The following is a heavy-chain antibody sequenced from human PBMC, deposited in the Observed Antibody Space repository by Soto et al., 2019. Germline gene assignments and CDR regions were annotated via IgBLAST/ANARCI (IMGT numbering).Heavy chain of an antibody. J-gene: IGHJ4*02. CDR2: ISSGSATI. Sequence: GGSLRLSCAASGFTFSTYSMNWVRQAPGKGLEWVSYISSGSATIYYADSVKGRFTISRDNAKNSLSLQMNSLRAEDTAVYYFTVDEQQVDYFDYLGQGTQVTSPQ. CDR3: TVDEQQVDYFDY. CDR1: GFTFSTYS. D-gene: IGHD6-13*01. V-gene: IGHV3-48*01.